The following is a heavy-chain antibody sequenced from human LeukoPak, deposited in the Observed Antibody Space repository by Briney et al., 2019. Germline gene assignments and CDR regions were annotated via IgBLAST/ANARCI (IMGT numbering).Heavy chain of an antibody. CDR2: ISSSSSYT. D-gene: IGHD2-2*01. CDR1: GFTFSDYY. Sequence: GGSLRLSCAPSGFTFSDYYMSWIRQAPGKGLEWVSYISSSSSYTNYADSVKGRFTISRDNAKNSLYLQMNSLTAEDTAVYYCALSTAAGRYFDYWGEGALVTVSS. CDR3: ALSTAAGRYFDY. V-gene: IGHV3-11*03. J-gene: IGHJ4*02.